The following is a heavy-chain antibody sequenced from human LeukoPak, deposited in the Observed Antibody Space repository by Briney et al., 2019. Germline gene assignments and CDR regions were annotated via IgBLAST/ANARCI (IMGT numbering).Heavy chain of an antibody. Sequence: KGXXXGXXIISTLTYISYADSVKRRFTISGDNAKNSLYLQMNSLRAEDTAVYYCARVIGIAVAETYGMDVWGQGTTVTVSS. J-gene: IGHJ6*02. CDR2: IISTLTYI. V-gene: IGHV3-21*01. D-gene: IGHD6-19*01. CDR3: ARVIGIAVAETYGMDV.